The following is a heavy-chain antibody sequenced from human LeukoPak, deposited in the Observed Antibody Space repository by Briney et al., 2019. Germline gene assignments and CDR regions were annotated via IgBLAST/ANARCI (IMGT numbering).Heavy chain of an antibody. D-gene: IGHD3-10*01. Sequence: PGGSLRLSCAASGVTFSSYAMSWVRQAPGKGLEWVSAISGSGGSTYYADSVKGRFTISRDNSKNTLYLQMNSLRAEDTAVYYCAKDTRNSEGFRELNVPRFEYWGQGTLVTVSS. CDR2: ISGSGGST. CDR3: AKDTRNSEGFRELNVPRFEY. CDR1: GVTFSSYA. V-gene: IGHV3-23*01. J-gene: IGHJ4*02.